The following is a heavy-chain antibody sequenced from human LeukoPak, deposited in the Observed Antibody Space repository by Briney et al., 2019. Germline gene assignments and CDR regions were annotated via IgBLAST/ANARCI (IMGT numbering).Heavy chain of an antibody. CDR2: VHPNSGNT. Sequence: GASVKVSCKTSGYPFTTWEINWVRQAAGQGLEWMGWVHPNSGNTAYAQKFQGRVTMTRDTSISTAYMELSGLRFDDTAEYFCARGPRNDPWGQGTLVTVSS. CDR1: GYPFTTWE. J-gene: IGHJ5*02. CDR3: ARGPRNDP. D-gene: IGHD1-14*01. V-gene: IGHV1-8*01.